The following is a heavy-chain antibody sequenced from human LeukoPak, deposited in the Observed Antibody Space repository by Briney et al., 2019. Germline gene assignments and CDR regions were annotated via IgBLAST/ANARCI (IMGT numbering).Heavy chain of an antibody. J-gene: IGHJ4*02. D-gene: IGHD3-22*01. V-gene: IGHV4-34*01. CDR1: GGSFSGYY. CDR3: AREGLIGWALDY. Sequence: SETLSLTCAVYGGSFSGYYWSWIRQLPGKGLEWIGEINHSGSTNYDPSLKSRVTISVDTSKNQFSLKLSSVTAADTAVYYCAREGLIGWALDYWGQGTLVTVSS. CDR2: INHSGST.